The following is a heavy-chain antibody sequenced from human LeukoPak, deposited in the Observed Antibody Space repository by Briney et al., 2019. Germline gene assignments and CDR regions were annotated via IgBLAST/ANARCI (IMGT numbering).Heavy chain of an antibody. D-gene: IGHD1-26*01. Sequence: SETLSLTCTVSGDSISNYYWSWIRQPAGKGLEWIGYIYYSGSTNYNPSLESRVTISVDTSKNQFSLKLSSVTAADTAVYYCARVAGSYFPQRFDPWGQGTLVTVSS. CDR3: ARVAGSYFPQRFDP. J-gene: IGHJ5*02. CDR1: GDSISNYY. V-gene: IGHV4-59*01. CDR2: IYYSGST.